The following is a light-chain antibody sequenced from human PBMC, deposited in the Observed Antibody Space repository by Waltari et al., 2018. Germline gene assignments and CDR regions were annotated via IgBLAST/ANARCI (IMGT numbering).Light chain of an antibody. J-gene: IGLJ2*01. Sequence: SYELTQPPSVSVSPGQTASIPCSGDKLGDKYASWYQQKPGQSPVLVIYQDDKRPSGMPERFSGSSGDTATLTIGGTQATDEADYFCQAWDNSTVVFGGGTKLTVL. CDR1: KLGDKY. CDR2: QDD. CDR3: QAWDNSTVV. V-gene: IGLV3-1*01.